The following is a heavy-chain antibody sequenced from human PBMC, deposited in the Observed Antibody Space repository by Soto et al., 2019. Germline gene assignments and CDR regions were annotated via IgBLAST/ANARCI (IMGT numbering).Heavy chain of an antibody. J-gene: IGHJ3*02. CDR2: IWYDGSNK. Sequence: QVQLVESGGGVVQPGRSLRLSCAASGFTFSSYGMHWVRQAPGKGLEWVAVIWYDGSNKYYADSVKGRFTISRDNSKNTLYLQMNSLRAEDTAVYYCARYPQVSGTDAFDIWGQGTMVTVSS. CDR1: GFTFSSYG. CDR3: ARYPQVSGTDAFDI. V-gene: IGHV3-33*01. D-gene: IGHD1-1*01.